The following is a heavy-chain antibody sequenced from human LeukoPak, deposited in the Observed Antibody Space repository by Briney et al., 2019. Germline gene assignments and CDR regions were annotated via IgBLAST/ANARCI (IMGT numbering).Heavy chain of an antibody. CDR1: GGSLSGYY. Sequence: SETLSLTCTVSGGSLSGYYWSWIRQPPGKGLEWIGDIYYSGSTNYNPSLKSRVTISVDTSKNQFSLKLSSVTAADTAVYYCARAVVVPAATAFDIWGQGTMVTVSS. D-gene: IGHD2-2*01. CDR2: IYYSGST. CDR3: ARAVVVPAATAFDI. J-gene: IGHJ3*02. V-gene: IGHV4-59*01.